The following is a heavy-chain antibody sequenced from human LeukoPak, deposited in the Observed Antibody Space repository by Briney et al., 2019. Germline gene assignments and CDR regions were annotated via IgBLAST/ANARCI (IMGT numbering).Heavy chain of an antibody. CDR3: SRSGPGSCSGGSCYSNY. J-gene: IGHJ4*02. V-gene: IGHV1-18*01. Sequence: ASVTVSCKASGYTFTNFGISWVRQAPGQGLEWMGWISVYNGNTNYAQRLQGRITMTTDTSTNTAYMELRSLRSDDTAVYYCSRSGPGSCSGGSCYSNYWGQGTLVTVSS. CDR1: GYTFTNFG. D-gene: IGHD2-15*01. CDR2: ISVYNGNT.